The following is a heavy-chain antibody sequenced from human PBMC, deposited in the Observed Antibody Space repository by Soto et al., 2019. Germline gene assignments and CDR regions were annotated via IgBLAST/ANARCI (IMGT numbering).Heavy chain of an antibody. Sequence: ASVKVSCKASGYTFTSYYMHWVRQDPGQGLEWMGIINPSGGSTSYAQKFQGRVTMTRDTSTSTVYMELSSLRSEDTAVYYCARTYYYDSSGYNWFDPWGQGTLVTVSS. V-gene: IGHV1-46*03. D-gene: IGHD3-22*01. CDR1: GYTFTSYY. CDR2: INPSGGST. J-gene: IGHJ5*02. CDR3: ARTYYYDSSGYNWFDP.